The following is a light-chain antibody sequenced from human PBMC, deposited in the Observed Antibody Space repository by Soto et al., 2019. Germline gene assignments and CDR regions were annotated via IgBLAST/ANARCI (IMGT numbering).Light chain of an antibody. CDR1: QSVNYN. CDR2: SAS. CDR3: QQYNSWLWT. J-gene: IGKJ1*01. V-gene: IGKV3D-15*01. Sequence: EIVMTQSPATLSVSPGERATLSCRASQSVNYNLAWYQQKPGQAPRLLIYSASTRATGTPARFSGSGSGTEFTLIISSLQSEDSAVYYCQQYNSWLWTFGQGTKVDIK.